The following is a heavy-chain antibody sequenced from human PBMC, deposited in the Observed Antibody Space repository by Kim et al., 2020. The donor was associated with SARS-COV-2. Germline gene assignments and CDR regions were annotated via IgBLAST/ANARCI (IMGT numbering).Heavy chain of an antibody. CDR2: ISGSGGST. CDR3: ARRIVILSAAPYFDC. CDR1: GFTFSSYA. V-gene: IGHV3-23*01. Sequence: GGSLRLSCAASGFTFSSYAMSWVRQAPGKGLEWVSAISGSGGSTFYADSVKGRFTISRDKSKNTLYLQMNSLRAEDTAVFYCARRIVILSAAPYFDCWGQGTLVTVSS. D-gene: IGHD2-2*01. J-gene: IGHJ4*02.